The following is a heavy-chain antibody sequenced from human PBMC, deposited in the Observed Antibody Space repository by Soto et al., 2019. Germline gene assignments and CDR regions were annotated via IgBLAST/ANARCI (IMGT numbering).Heavy chain of an antibody. Sequence: QVQLQQWGAGLLKPSETLSLTCAVYGGSFSGYYWSWILQPPGKVLEWIGEINHSGSTNYNPSLKSRVTISVDTSKNQFSLKLSSVTAADTDVYYCARDVSGYDYAYWGQRTLVTV. CDR2: INHSGST. D-gene: IGHD5-12*01. V-gene: IGHV4-34*01. CDR1: GGSFSGYY. CDR3: ARDVSGYDYAY. J-gene: IGHJ4*02.